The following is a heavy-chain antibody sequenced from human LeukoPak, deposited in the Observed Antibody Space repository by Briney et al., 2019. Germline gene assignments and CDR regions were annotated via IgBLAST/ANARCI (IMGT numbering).Heavy chain of an antibody. Sequence: PGGSLRLSCAASGFTFSGSAMHWVRQASGKGPEWVGRIRSKANSYATAYAASVKGRFTISRDDSKNTAYLQMNSLKTEDTAVYYCTRLSEDFWSGYDAFDIWGQGTMVTVSS. CDR1: GFTFSGSA. D-gene: IGHD3-3*01. CDR3: TRLSEDFWSGYDAFDI. V-gene: IGHV3-73*01. CDR2: IRSKANSYAT. J-gene: IGHJ3*02.